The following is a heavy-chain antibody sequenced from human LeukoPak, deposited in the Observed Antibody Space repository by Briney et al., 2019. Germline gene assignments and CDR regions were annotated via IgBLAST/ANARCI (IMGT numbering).Heavy chain of an antibody. Sequence: GGALRLSCAASGFTFSSYGMHWVRQAPGKGLEWVAVISYDGSNKYYAGSVKGRFTISRDNSKNTLYLQMNSPRAEDTAVYYCAKSVSTYDFWSGYDFDYWGQGTLVTVSA. CDR3: AKSVSTYDFWSGYDFDY. CDR1: GFTFSSYG. J-gene: IGHJ4*02. CDR2: ISYDGSNK. D-gene: IGHD3-3*01. V-gene: IGHV3-30*18.